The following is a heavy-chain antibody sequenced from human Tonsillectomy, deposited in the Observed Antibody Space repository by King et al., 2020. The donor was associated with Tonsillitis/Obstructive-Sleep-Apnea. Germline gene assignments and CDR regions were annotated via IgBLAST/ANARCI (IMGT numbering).Heavy chain of an antibody. Sequence: VQLVESGGDLVQPGGSLRLSCAASGFTFNNYAMTWVRQAPGKGLEWVSSISNSGDRTYYAGSVRGRFAISRDNSKSFLYLEMNSLRADDTAMYFCTREGEAVAGTGWAHSWGPGTLVTVSS. J-gene: IGHJ4*02. CDR1: GFTFNNYA. CDR2: ISNSGDRT. CDR3: TREGEAVAGTGWAHS. D-gene: IGHD6-19*01. V-gene: IGHV3-23*04.